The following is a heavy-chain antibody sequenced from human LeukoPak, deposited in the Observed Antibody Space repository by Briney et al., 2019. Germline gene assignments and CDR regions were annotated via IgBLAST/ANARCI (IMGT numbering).Heavy chain of an antibody. V-gene: IGHV1-8*03. CDR1: GYTFTNYD. CDR2: MNPNSGNT. Sequence: GASVKVSCKASGYTFTNYDINWVRQATGQGLEWMGWMNPNSGNTGYAQKFQGRVTITRNTSISTAYMELSSLRSEDTAVYYCASVSSGSYEDAFDIWGQGTMVTVSS. D-gene: IGHD1-26*01. J-gene: IGHJ3*02. CDR3: ASVSSGSYEDAFDI.